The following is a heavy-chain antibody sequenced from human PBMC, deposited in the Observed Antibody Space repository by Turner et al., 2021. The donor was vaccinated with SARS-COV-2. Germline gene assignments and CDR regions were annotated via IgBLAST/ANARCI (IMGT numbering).Heavy chain of an antibody. Sequence: EVQLVETGGGLIQPGGSLRLPCAASGFTVSSNYMSWVRQAPGKGLDWVSLIYSGSSPYYADSVKGRFTISRDNSKNTLYLQMNSLRAEDTAVYYGARDDPLGGMDVWGQGTTVTVSS. CDR1: GFTVSSNY. CDR3: ARDDPLGGMDV. V-gene: IGHV3-53*02. J-gene: IGHJ6*02. CDR2: IYSGSSP.